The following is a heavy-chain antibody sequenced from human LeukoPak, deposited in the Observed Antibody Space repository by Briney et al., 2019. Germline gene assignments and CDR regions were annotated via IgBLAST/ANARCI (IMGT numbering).Heavy chain of an antibody. Sequence: PSETLSLTCSVSGGSITNYFWSWIRQPPGKGLEWIGFIHGSGTTNYNPSLKSRVTISVDTSKNQFSLKLSSVTAADTAVYYCARDIAAAGTHGPYYMDVWGKGTTVTVSS. V-gene: IGHV4-59*01. D-gene: IGHD6-13*01. CDR2: IHGSGTT. CDR1: GGSITNYF. J-gene: IGHJ6*03. CDR3: ARDIAAAGTHGPYYMDV.